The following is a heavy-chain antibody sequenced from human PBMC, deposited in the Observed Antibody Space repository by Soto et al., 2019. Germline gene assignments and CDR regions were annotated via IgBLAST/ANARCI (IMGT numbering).Heavy chain of an antibody. D-gene: IGHD1-1*01. J-gene: IGHJ4*02. CDR1: GLTVSSTF. V-gene: IGHV3-53*01. CDR3: ATTAGGFFDN. CDR2: ISSGGNT. Sequence: GGSLRLSCAASGLTVSSTFMSWVRQAPGKGLEWVSVISSGGNTYYADSVKGRFSISRQSSDNTLYLQTNSLRAEDTAVYYCATTAGGFFDNWGQGTPVTVSS.